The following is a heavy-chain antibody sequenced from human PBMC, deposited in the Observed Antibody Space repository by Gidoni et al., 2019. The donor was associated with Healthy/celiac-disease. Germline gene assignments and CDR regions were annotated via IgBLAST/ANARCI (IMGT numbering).Heavy chain of an antibody. CDR1: GGSISSSNW. CDR3: ARDTIYGDYGLWFDP. D-gene: IGHD4-17*01. Sequence: QVQLQESGPGLVKPSGTLSLTCSVSGGSISSSNWWSWVRQPPGKGLEWIGEIYHSGSTNYNPSLKSRVTISVDKSKNQFSLKLSSVTAADTAVYYCARDTIYGDYGLWFDPWGQGTLVTVSS. J-gene: IGHJ5*02. V-gene: IGHV4-4*02. CDR2: IYHSGST.